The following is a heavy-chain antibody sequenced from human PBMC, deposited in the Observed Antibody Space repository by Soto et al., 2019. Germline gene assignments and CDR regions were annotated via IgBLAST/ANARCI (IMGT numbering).Heavy chain of an antibody. CDR1: GDSVSSKSVA. CDR2: TYYRSKWYN. J-gene: IGHJ4*02. D-gene: IGHD6-19*01. V-gene: IGHV6-1*01. Sequence: PSQTLSLTCAISGDSVSSKSVAWNWIRQSPSRGLEWLGRTYYRSKWYNEYADSVKRRLIISPDTSKNQFSLQLNSVTPEDTAVYYCARDYGSGLFFDYWGQGTRVTVSS. CDR3: ARDYGSGLFFDY.